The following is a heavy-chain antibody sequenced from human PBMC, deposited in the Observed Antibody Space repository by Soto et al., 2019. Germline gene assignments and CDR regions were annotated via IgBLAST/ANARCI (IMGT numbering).Heavy chain of an antibody. CDR2: IYYSGST. J-gene: IGHJ4*02. CDR1: GGSIRSYY. Sequence: QVQLQESGPGLVKPSETLSLTCTVSGGSIRSYYWSWIRQPPGKGLECIGYIYYSGSTNYNPSLKSRVTISVDTSKNQFSLKLSSVTAADTAIYYCVRNYGDDVDYWGQGTLVTVSS. CDR3: VRNYGDDVDY. V-gene: IGHV4-59*08. D-gene: IGHD4-17*01.